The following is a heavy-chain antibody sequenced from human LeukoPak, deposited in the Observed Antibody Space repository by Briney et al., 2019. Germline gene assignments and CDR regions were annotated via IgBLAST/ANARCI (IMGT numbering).Heavy chain of an antibody. CDR3: ARAWDSSGYYLIDY. CDR2: INPNSGGT. J-gene: IGHJ4*02. Sequence: ASVKVSCKASGYTFTGYYMHWMRQAPGQGLEWMGRINPNSGGTNYAQKFQGRVTMTRDTSISTAYMELSRLRSDGTAVYYCARAWDSSGYYLIDYWGQGTLVTVSS. V-gene: IGHV1-2*06. D-gene: IGHD3-22*01. CDR1: GYTFTGYY.